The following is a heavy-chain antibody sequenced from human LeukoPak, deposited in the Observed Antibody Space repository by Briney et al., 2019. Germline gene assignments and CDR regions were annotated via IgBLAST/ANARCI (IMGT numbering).Heavy chain of an antibody. V-gene: IGHV3-9*01. J-gene: IGHJ4*02. D-gene: IGHD6-19*01. CDR3: AKDPGYSSGWYRFDY. Sequence: PGGSLRLSCAASGFTFDDYAMHWVRQAPGKGLEWVSGISWNSGSRGYADSVKGRFTISRDNSKNTLYLQMNSLRAEDTAVYYCAKDPGYSSGWYRFDYWGQGTLVTVSS. CDR2: ISWNSGSR. CDR1: GFTFDDYA.